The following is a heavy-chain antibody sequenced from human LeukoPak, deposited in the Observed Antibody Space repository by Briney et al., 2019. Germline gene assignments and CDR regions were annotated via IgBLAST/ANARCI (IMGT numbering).Heavy chain of an antibody. CDR3: ARDLGPKYYFDY. D-gene: IGHD7-27*01. J-gene: IGHJ4*02. CDR2: INHSGST. Sequence: SETLSLTCAVYGGSFSGYYWSWIRQPPGKGLEWIGEINHSGSTNYNPSLKSRVTISVDTSKNQFSLKLGSVTAADTGVYYCARDLGPKYYFDYWGQGTLVTVSS. V-gene: IGHV4-34*01. CDR1: GGSFSGYY.